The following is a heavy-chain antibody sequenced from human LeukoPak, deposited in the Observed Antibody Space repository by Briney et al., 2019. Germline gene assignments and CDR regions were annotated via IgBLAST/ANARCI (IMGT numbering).Heavy chain of an antibody. D-gene: IGHD6-13*01. Sequence: SETLSLTCTVSGGSISSYYWSWIRQPPGKGLEWIGYIYYSGSTNYNPSLKSRVTISVDTSKNQFSLKLSSVTAADTAVYYCARRLAAAGRNWFDPWGQRTLVTVSS. CDR2: IYYSGST. CDR1: GGSISSYY. CDR3: ARRLAAAGRNWFDP. V-gene: IGHV4-59*08. J-gene: IGHJ5*02.